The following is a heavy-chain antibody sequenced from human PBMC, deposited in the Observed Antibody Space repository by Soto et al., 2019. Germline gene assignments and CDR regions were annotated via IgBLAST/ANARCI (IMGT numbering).Heavy chain of an antibody. CDR2: ITASSAYI. V-gene: IGHV3-21*01. CDR3: VRSGTARLLRHSWFDT. CDR1: GFTFNTYA. D-gene: IGHD2-21*01. Sequence: EVQLVESGGGLVKPGGFLRLSCAASGFTFNTYAMNWVRQAPGKGLEWVSSITASSAYIYYADSVRGRITISRDNAKNSLFLQMHSLIAEDTAVYYCVRSGTARLLRHSWFDTWGQGTLVTVSS. J-gene: IGHJ5*02.